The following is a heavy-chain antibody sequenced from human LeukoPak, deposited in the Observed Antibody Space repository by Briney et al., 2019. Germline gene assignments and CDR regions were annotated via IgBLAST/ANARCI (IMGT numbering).Heavy chain of an antibody. CDR1: GYTLTELS. J-gene: IGHJ6*03. V-gene: IGHV1-24*01. CDR2: FDPEDGET. CDR3: ATGPGPERYYYYMDV. D-gene: IGHD1-14*01. Sequence: ASVKVSCKVSGYTLTELSMHWVRQAPGKGLEWMGGFDPEDGETICAQKFQGRVTMTEDTSTDTAYMELSSLRSEDTAVYYCATGPGPERYYYYMDVWGKGTTVTVSS.